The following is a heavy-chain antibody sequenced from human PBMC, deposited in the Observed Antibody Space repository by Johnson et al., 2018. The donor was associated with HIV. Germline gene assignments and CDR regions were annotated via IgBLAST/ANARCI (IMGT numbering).Heavy chain of an antibody. V-gene: IGHV3-38-3*01. J-gene: IGHJ3*02. CDR3: ARDPFMAGLYAFDI. D-gene: IGHD3/OR15-3a*01. Sequence: EVQLVESRGVLVQPGGSLRLSCAASGFTVSSNEMSWVRQAPGKGLEWVSSISGGSTYYADSRKGRFTISRDNSKNTLYLQMNSLRAEDTAVYYCARDPFMAGLYAFDIWGQGTMVTVSS. CDR2: ISGGST. CDR1: GFTVSSNE.